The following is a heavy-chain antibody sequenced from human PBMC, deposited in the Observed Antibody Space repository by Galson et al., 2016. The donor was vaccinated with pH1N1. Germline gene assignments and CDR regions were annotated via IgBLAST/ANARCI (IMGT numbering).Heavy chain of an antibody. J-gene: IGHJ5*02. CDR1: GGSISSGGYY. CDR3: VRAYYDSSPRNWFDP. D-gene: IGHD3-22*01. CDR2: IYYTGST. Sequence: TLSLTCTVSGGSISSGGYYWSWIRQHPGKGLEWTGYIYYTGSTYYNPSLKSRVIISVNTPRNQVSLNLSSVTAADTAVYYCVRAYYDSSPRNWFDPWGQGTLVTVSS. V-gene: IGHV4-31*03.